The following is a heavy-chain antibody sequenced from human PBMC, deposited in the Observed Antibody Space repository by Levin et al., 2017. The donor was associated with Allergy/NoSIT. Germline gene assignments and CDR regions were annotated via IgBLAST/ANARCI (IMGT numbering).Heavy chain of an antibody. Sequence: SLKISCAASGFTFDDYAMHWVRQAPGKGLEWVSSISRNSHKIDYADSVKGRFTISRDSAKNSLFLQMNSLRAEDTALYYCAKGAAAAGDLFDYWGQGTLVTVSS. J-gene: IGHJ4*02. V-gene: IGHV3-9*01. CDR2: ISRNSHKI. CDR3: AKGAAAAGDLFDY. CDR1: GFTFDDYA. D-gene: IGHD6-13*01.